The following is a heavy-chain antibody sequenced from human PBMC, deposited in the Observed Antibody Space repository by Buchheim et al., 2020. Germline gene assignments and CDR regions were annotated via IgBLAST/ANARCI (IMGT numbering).Heavy chain of an antibody. D-gene: IGHD6-19*01. J-gene: IGHJ3*02. V-gene: IGHV3-21*01. CDR2: ISSSSSYI. Sequence: EVQLVESGGGLVKPGGSLRLSCAASGFTFSSYSMNWVRQAPGKGLEWVSSISSSSSYIYYADSVKGRFTISRDNAKNSLYLQMNSLRAEDTAVYYCATDYSGWYKGHDAFDIWGQGT. CDR1: GFTFSSYS. CDR3: ATDYSGWYKGHDAFDI.